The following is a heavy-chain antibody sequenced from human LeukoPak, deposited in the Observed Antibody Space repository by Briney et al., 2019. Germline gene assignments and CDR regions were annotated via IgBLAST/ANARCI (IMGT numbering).Heavy chain of an antibody. V-gene: IGHV3-30*18. Sequence: GGSLRLSCAASGFTFRSYGMHWVRQAPGKGLEWVAVISYDGSNKYYADSVKGRFTISRDNSKNTLYLQMKSLRAEDTAVYYCAKGGSSRPTTYFDYWGQGTLVTVSS. CDR3: AKGGSSRPTTYFDY. D-gene: IGHD1-1*01. J-gene: IGHJ4*02. CDR1: GFTFRSYG. CDR2: ISYDGSNK.